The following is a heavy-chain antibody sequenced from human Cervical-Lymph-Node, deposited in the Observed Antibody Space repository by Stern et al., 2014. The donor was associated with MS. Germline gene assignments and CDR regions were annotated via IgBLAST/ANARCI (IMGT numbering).Heavy chain of an antibody. J-gene: IGHJ4*02. Sequence: EVQLVESGGGLVQPGGSLRLSCAASGFTFSTYGMSWVRQAPGKGLEGVSAIDAGGGSTYYADSVKGRFTISRDNSKNTLYVQMNSLRVEDTAVYYCAGEQWPYLDYWGQGTLVTVSS. CDR3: AGEQWPYLDY. CDR1: GFTFSTYG. D-gene: IGHD6-19*01. V-gene: IGHV3-23*04. CDR2: IDAGGGST.